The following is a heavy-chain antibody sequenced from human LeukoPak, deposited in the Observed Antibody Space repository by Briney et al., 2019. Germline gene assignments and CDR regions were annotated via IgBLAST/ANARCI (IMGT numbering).Heavy chain of an antibody. V-gene: IGHV4-34*01. D-gene: IGHD6-6*01. CDR3: ARPEYSSRGAVGY. CDR1: GGSFSGYY. J-gene: IGHJ4*02. CDR2: INHSGST. Sequence: ASETLSLTCAVYGGSFSGYYWSWIRRPPGKGLEWIGEINHSGSTNYNPSLKSRVTISVDTSKNQFSLKLSSVTAADTAVYYCARPEYSSRGAVGYWGQGTLVTVSS.